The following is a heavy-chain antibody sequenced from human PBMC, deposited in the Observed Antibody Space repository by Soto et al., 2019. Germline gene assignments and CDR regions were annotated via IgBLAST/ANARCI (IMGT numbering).Heavy chain of an antibody. Sequence: EVQLLESGGGLVQPGGSLRLSCAASGFTFSSYAMSWVRQAPGKGLEWVSAISGSGGTTYYADSVKGRFTFSRDNSKNTLYLQMNSLRAEDTAVYYCAKTANGWFSASDIWGQGTMVTVSS. D-gene: IGHD6-19*01. V-gene: IGHV3-23*01. CDR1: GFTFSSYA. CDR3: AKTANGWFSASDI. J-gene: IGHJ3*02. CDR2: ISGSGGTT.